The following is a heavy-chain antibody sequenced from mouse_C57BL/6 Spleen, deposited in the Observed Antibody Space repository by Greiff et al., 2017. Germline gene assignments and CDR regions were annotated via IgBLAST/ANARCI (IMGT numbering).Heavy chain of an antibody. CDR2: ILPGSGST. J-gene: IGHJ4*01. Sequence: VKLMESGAELMKPGASVKLSCKATGYTFTGYWIEWVKQRPGHGLEWIGEILPGSGSTNYNEKFKGKATFTADTSSNTAYMQLSSLTTEDSAIYYCARAYYSAGYAMDYWGQGTSVTVSS. V-gene: IGHV1-9*01. CDR3: ARAYYSAGYAMDY. D-gene: IGHD2-12*01. CDR1: GYTFTGYW.